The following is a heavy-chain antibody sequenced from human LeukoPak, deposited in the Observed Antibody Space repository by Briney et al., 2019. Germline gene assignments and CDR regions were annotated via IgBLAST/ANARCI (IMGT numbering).Heavy chain of an antibody. V-gene: IGHV3-30*18. CDR3: AKDRDWGTAFDI. CDR2: ISYDGKHK. J-gene: IGHJ3*02. Sequence: GGSLRLSCAASGFTVSSSAMHWVRQPPGKGLEWVAVISYDGKHKYFADSVKGRFTISRDNSRNTLYLQLNSLKADDTAVYYCAKDRDWGTAFDIWGQGTMVTVSS. CDR1: GFTVSSSA. D-gene: IGHD7-27*01.